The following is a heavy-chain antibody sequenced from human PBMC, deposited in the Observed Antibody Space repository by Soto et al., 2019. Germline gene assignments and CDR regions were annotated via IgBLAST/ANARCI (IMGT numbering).Heavy chain of an antibody. CDR1: GYTFTSYD. CDR2: MSPNSGDT. CDR3: ARNVSDYGRSDI. D-gene: IGHD3-16*01. Sequence: GASVKVSCKTSGYTFTSYDINWVRQATGQGLEWVGWMSPNSGDTGYAQKFQGRVTMTRDTSINTAYMELSSLRSDDTAVYFCARNVSDYGRSDIWGQGTIVTFS. V-gene: IGHV1-8*01. J-gene: IGHJ3*02.